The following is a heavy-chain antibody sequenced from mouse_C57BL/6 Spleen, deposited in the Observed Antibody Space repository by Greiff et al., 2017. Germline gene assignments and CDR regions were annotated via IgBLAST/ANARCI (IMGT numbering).Heavy chain of an antibody. Sequence: VQLQQPGAELVKPGASVKMSCKASGYTFTSYWITWVKQRPGQGLEWIGDIYPGSGSTNYNEKFKSKATLTVDTSSSTAYMQLSSLTSEDSAVYYCARDLGLRREGWFAYWGQGTLVTVAA. D-gene: IGHD2-4*01. V-gene: IGHV1-55*01. CDR1: GYTFTSYW. CDR3: ARDLGLRREGWFAY. CDR2: IYPGSGST. J-gene: IGHJ3*01.